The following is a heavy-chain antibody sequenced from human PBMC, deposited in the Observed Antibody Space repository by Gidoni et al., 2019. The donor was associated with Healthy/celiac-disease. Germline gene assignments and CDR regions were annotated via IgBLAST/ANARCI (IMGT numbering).Heavy chain of an antibody. CDR1: GGTFSSYA. D-gene: IGHD3-10*01. CDR3: ARRVGELLHHYYGMDV. J-gene: IGHJ6*02. Sequence: QVQLVQSGAEVKKPGSSVKVSCKASGGTFSSYAISWVRQAPGQGLEWMGRIIPILGIANYAQKFQGRVTITADKSTSTAYMELSSLRSEDTAVYYCARRVGELLHHYYGMDVWGQGTTVTVSS. V-gene: IGHV1-69*09. CDR2: IIPILGIA.